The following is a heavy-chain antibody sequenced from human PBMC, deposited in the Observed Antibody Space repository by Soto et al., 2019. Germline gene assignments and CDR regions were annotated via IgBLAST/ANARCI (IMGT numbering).Heavy chain of an antibody. Sequence: GGSLRLSCAASGFTFSSYGMHWVRQAPGKRLEWVAVISYDGGNKYYADSVKGRFTISRDNSKNTLYLQMNSLRAEDTAVYYCAKGTAAPGNGMDVWGQGTTVTVSS. CDR2: ISYDGGNK. V-gene: IGHV3-30*18. J-gene: IGHJ6*02. D-gene: IGHD6-13*01. CDR1: GFTFSSYG. CDR3: AKGTAAPGNGMDV.